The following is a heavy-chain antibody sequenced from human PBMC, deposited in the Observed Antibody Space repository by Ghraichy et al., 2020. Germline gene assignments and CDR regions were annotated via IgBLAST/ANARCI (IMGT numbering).Heavy chain of an antibody. CDR2: ISGPATTT. J-gene: IGHJ4*02. CDR1: GFTFSSNA. V-gene: IGHV3-23*01. D-gene: IGHD6-19*01. CDR3: AKADSSGLGAFDH. Sequence: GGSLRLSCAASGFTFSSNAMNWVRQAPGKGLEWVSVISGPATTTYSADSVKGRFTISRDNSKNTLHLQMNNLRAEDTAIYYCAKADSSGLGAFDHWGQGTLVTVAS.